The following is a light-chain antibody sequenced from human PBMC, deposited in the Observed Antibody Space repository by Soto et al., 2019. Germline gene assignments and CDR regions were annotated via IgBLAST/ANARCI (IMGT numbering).Light chain of an antibody. CDR1: QSVSSN. CDR3: QQYNNWHNWT. Sequence: EIVMTQSPATLSVSPGERATLSCRASQSVSSNLAWYQQKPGQAPRLLIYGASTRATGIPARFSGSGSGTEFTLTISSLQSEDFAVYYCQQYNNWHNWTFCQGTKVDIK. V-gene: IGKV3-15*01. CDR2: GAS. J-gene: IGKJ1*01.